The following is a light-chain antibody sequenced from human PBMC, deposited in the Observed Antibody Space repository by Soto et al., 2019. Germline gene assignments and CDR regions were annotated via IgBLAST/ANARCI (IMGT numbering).Light chain of an antibody. CDR2: DAS. J-gene: IGKJ4*01. CDR3: QQFYSYPPT. Sequence: DIQMTQSPSTLSGAVGDRVTITCRASQTISSWLAWYQQKPGKAPKLLIYDASTLQSGVPSRFGGSGSGTDFTLTISSLQSEDFATYYCQQFYSYPPTFGGGIKVDIK. V-gene: IGKV1-5*01. CDR1: QTISSW.